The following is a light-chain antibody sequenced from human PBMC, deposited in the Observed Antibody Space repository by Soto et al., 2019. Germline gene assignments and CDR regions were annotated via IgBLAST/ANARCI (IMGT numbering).Light chain of an antibody. J-gene: IGKJ4*01. Sequence: DIQMAQSPSSLSASVGDRVTITCRASQSITSYLNWYQQKPGKAPKLLIYAPSSLQSGVPSRFSGSGSGTDFTLTISSLQPEDFATYYCQQSYSTPLTFGGGTKWIS. V-gene: IGKV1-39*01. CDR2: APS. CDR1: QSITSY. CDR3: QQSYSTPLT.